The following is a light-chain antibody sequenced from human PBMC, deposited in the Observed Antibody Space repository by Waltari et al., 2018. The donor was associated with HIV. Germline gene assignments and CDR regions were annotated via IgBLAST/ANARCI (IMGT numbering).Light chain of an antibody. J-gene: IGLJ3*02. CDR3: VLYMGSGSCM. V-gene: IGLV8-61*01. CDR1: SGSVSTSYS. Sequence: QTVVTQEPSFSVSPGGTVTLTCGLSSGSVSTSYSPSRYQQTPGQATRTLIYSTNTRSSGVPDRFSGSILGNKAALTITGAQADDESDYYCVLYMGSGSCMFGGGTKLTVL. CDR2: STN.